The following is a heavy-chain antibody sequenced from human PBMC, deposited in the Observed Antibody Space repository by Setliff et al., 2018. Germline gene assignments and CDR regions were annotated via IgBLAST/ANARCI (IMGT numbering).Heavy chain of an antibody. D-gene: IGHD2-2*01. CDR3: ARGVYCSSTSCSPGLNWFDP. CDR1: GGSISSSSYY. V-gene: IGHV4-39*01. CDR2: SYYSGST. J-gene: IGHJ5*02. Sequence: SETLSLTCTVSGGSISSSSYYWGWIRQPPGKGLEWIGSSYYSGSTYYNPSLKSRVTISVDTSKNQFSLKLSSVTAADTAVYYCARGVYCSSTSCSPGLNWFDPWGQGTLVTVS.